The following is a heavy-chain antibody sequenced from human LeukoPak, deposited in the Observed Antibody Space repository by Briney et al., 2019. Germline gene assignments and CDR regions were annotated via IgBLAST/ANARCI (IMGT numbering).Heavy chain of an antibody. Sequence: GGSLRLSCAASGFTFSSYGMHWVRQAPGKGLEWVAHINQDGSKEYYMDSVKARFTISRDNAKNSLSLQMNSLRAEDTAVYYCVRDGGVSGYDLLDYWGQGTLVTVSS. CDR1: GFTFSSYG. J-gene: IGHJ4*02. D-gene: IGHD5-12*01. CDR3: VRDGGVSGYDLLDY. CDR2: INQDGSKE. V-gene: IGHV3-7*01.